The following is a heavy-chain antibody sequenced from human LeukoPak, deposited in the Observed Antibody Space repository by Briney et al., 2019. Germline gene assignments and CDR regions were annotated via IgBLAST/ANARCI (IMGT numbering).Heavy chain of an antibody. D-gene: IGHD5-18*01. CDR1: GFTFSSYG. Sequence: GGSLRLSCAASGFTFSSYGMHWVRQAPGKGLEWVAFIRYDGSNKYYADSVKGRFTISRDNSKNTLYLQMNSLRAEDTAVYYCAKDRAQLWYCYYYYMDVWGKGTTVTISS. CDR3: AKDRAQLWYCYYYYMDV. V-gene: IGHV3-30*02. J-gene: IGHJ6*03. CDR2: IRYDGSNK.